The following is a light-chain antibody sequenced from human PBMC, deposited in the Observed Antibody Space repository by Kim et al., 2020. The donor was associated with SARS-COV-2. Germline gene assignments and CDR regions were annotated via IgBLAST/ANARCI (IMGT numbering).Light chain of an antibody. Sequence: EMVLTQSPVTLSVSPGERATLSCRASQSVSSNLAWHQQKPGQAPRLLIYGTSTRATGIPDRFSGSGSGTEFTLTISSLQSEDFAVYYCQQYNQWPGTFGQGTMVDIK. V-gene: IGKV3-15*01. CDR1: QSVSSN. CDR2: GTS. CDR3: QQYNQWPGT. J-gene: IGKJ1*01.